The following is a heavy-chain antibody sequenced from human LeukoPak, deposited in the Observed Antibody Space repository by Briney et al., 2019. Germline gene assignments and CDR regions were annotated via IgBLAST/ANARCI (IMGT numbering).Heavy chain of an antibody. V-gene: IGHV1-18*01. CDR1: GYTFTSYG. J-gene: IGHJ6*02. CDR2: ISAYNGNT. D-gene: IGHD1-26*01. CDR3: AADKRKRASSTLATRQHYYYGMDV. Sequence: ASVKVSCKASGYTFTSYGISWVRQAPGQGLEWMGWISAYNGNTNYAQKLQGRVTMTTDTSTSTAYMELRSLRSDDTAVYYCAADKRKRASSTLATRQHYYYGMDVWGQGTTVTVSS.